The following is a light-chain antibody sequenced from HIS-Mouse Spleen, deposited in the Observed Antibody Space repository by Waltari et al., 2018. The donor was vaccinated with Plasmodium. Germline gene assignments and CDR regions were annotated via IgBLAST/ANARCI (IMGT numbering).Light chain of an antibody. CDR1: QSVSSN. CDR2: GAS. Sequence: ELVMTQSPATLSVSPGASATLSCRASQSVSSNLAWYQQKPGQAPRLLIYGASTRSTGIPARFSGSGSVTEFTLTISSLQSEDFAVYYCQQYNNWSFTFGPGTKVDIK. CDR3: QQYNNWSFT. V-gene: IGKV3-15*01. J-gene: IGKJ3*01.